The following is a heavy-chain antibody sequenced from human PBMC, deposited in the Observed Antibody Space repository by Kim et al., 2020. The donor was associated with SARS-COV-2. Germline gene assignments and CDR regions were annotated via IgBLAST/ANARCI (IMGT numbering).Heavy chain of an antibody. CDR1: GGSISGYY. D-gene: IGHD5-18*01. V-gene: IGHV4-59*08. Sequence: SETLSLTCSVSGGSISGYYWSWIRQPLGKGLEWIGYIYYSGTTNYNPSLRSRVTISVDTSKNQFSLRVTSVTAADTAVYYCARLASLAMVNGYNYHSMDVWGQGTTVTVSS. CDR2: IYYSGTT. J-gene: IGHJ6*02. CDR3: ARLASLAMVNGYNYHSMDV.